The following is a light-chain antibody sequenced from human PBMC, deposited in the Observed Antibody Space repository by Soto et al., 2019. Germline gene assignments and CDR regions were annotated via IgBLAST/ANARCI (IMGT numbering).Light chain of an antibody. V-gene: IGLV2-23*01. CDR1: SSDVGSYNV. CDR3: CSHAGSPPWV. Sequence: QSALTQPASVSGSPGQSITISCTGTSSDVGSYNVVSWYQQHPGKAPKLMIYEDSKRPSGVSNRFSGSKSGNTASLTISGLQAEDEAEYYCCSHAGSPPWVFGGGTKVTVL. CDR2: EDS. J-gene: IGLJ3*02.